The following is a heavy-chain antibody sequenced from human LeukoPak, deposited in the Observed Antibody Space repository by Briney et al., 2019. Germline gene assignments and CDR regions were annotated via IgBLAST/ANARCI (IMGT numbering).Heavy chain of an antibody. Sequence: PGGSLRLSCAASGFTFDDYAMHWVRHVPGKGLEWVSGISWNSGNIGYADSVKGRFTISRDNAKNSLYLQMNSLRAEDTALYYCAKASYSGSYYAFDIWGQGTMVTVSS. CDR2: ISWNSGNI. D-gene: IGHD1-26*01. J-gene: IGHJ3*02. CDR1: GFTFDDYA. CDR3: AKASYSGSYYAFDI. V-gene: IGHV3-9*01.